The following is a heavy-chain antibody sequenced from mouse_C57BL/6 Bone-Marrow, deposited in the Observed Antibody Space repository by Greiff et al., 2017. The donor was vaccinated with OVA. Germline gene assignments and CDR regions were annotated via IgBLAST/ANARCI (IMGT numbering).Heavy chain of an antibody. CDR1: GYTFTDYE. CDR2: IDPETGGT. Sequence: QVQLQQSGAELVRPGASVTLSCKASGYTFTDYEMHWVKQTPVHGLDWIGAIDPETGGTAYNQKFQGKAILTADKSSSTAYMELRSLTSEDSAVYYCTRGYSNYYAMDYWGQGTSVTVSS. J-gene: IGHJ4*01. V-gene: IGHV1-15*01. D-gene: IGHD2-5*01. CDR3: TRGYSNYYAMDY.